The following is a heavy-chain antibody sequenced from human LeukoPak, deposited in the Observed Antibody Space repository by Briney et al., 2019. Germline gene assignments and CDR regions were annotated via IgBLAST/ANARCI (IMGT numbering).Heavy chain of an antibody. D-gene: IGHD6-19*01. CDR1: GFTFSSYA. Sequence: GRSLRLSCAASGFTFSSYAMHWVRQAPGKGLEWVAVISYDGSNKYYADSVKGRFTISRDNSKNTLYLQMNSLRAEDAAVYYCAKGGRAVAGPDYWGQGALVTVSS. CDR2: ISYDGSNK. J-gene: IGHJ4*02. CDR3: AKGGRAVAGPDY. V-gene: IGHV3-30-3*01.